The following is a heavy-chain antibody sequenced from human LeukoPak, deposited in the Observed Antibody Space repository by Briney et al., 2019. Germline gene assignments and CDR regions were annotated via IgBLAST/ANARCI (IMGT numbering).Heavy chain of an antibody. CDR1: GFTFNKYA. CDR3: AKAPLGRCTGAIFYSFDY. CDR2: ISGSDAGT. V-gene: IGHV3-23*01. J-gene: IGHJ4*02. D-gene: IGHD2-8*02. Sequence: PGGSLRLSCAASGFTFNKYAMSWVRQAPGKGLEWVSAISGSDAGTYYADSVKGRFTISRDNSKNTLYLQMNSLRAEDAAVYYCAKAPLGRCTGAIFYSFDYWGQGTLVTVSS.